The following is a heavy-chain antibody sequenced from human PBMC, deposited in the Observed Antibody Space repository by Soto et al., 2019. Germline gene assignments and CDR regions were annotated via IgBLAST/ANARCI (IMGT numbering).Heavy chain of an antibody. D-gene: IGHD2-2*01. Sequence: NPSETLSLTCTVSGGSISSSSYYWGWIRQPPGKGLEWIGSIYYSGSTYYNPSLKSRVTISVDTSKNQFSLKLSSVTAADTAVYYCAPSRVYCSSTSCYPLYYYYGMDVWGQGTTVTVSS. V-gene: IGHV4-39*01. CDR3: APSRVYCSSTSCYPLYYYYGMDV. J-gene: IGHJ6*02. CDR2: IYYSGST. CDR1: GGSISSSSYY.